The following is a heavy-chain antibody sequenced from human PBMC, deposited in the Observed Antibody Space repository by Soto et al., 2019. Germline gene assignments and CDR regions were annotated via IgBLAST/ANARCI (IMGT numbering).Heavy chain of an antibody. J-gene: IGHJ4*02. Sequence: PGXSLRLYCAASGFTFSSYAMSWFRQAPGKGLERVSAISGSGGSTYYADSVKGRFTISRDNSKNTLYLQMNSLRAEDTAVYYCAKDGYYDSSGYPDYWGQGTLVTVS. CDR3: AKDGYYDSSGYPDY. D-gene: IGHD3-22*01. CDR1: GFTFSSYA. CDR2: ISGSGGST. V-gene: IGHV3-23*01.